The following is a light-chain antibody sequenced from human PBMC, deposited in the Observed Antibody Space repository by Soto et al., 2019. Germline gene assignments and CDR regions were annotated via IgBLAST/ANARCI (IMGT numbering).Light chain of an antibody. V-gene: IGLV2-18*02. J-gene: IGLJ1*01. CDR2: EVS. CDR3: SSYTSISSLGV. CDR1: SIDFVSYNR. Sequence: QSALTQPPSVSGSPGQSVTISCTGTSIDFVSYNRVSWYQQPPGTAPKLMIYEVSNRPSGISNRFSASKSGNTASLTISGLQAEDEADYYCSSYTSISSLGVFGTGTKLTVL.